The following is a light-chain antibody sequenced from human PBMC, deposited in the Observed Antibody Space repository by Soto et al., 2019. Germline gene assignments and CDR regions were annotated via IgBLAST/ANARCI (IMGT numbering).Light chain of an antibody. CDR2: AAS. V-gene: IGKV1-39*01. CDR1: QTISSY. Sequence: DIQMTQSPSSLSASVGDRVTITCRASQTISSYLNWYQQNPGKAPKLLIYAASSLQSGVPSRFSGSGSGTDFTLTISSLQPEDFSTDYWQQGSSIPYTFGQGTKLEIK. J-gene: IGKJ2*01. CDR3: QQGSSIPYT.